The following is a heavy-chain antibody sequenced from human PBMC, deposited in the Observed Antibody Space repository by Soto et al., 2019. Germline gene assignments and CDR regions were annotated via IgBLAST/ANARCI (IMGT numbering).Heavy chain of an antibody. V-gene: IGHV4-61*01. Sequence: NPSETLSLTCTVSGGSVSSGSYYWSWIRQPPGKGLEWIGYIYYSGSTNYNPSLKSRVTISVDTSKNQFSLKLSSVTAADTAVYYCARDRRIAAAGAYYYYGMDVWGQGTTVTVSS. CDR1: GGSVSSGSYY. D-gene: IGHD6-13*01. CDR2: IYYSGST. CDR3: ARDRRIAAAGAYYYYGMDV. J-gene: IGHJ6*02.